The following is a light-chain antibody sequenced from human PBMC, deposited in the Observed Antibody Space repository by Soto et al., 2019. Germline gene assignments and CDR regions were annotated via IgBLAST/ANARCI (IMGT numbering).Light chain of an antibody. CDR2: DAT. J-gene: IGKJ4*01. Sequence: DIQMTQSPSSVSASVRDRVTITCRASQGIRTWLAWYQQKPGKAPKLLIYDATSLQSGVPSRFGGSGYGTDFTLTISSLQPEDFATYYCQQADSFPLTFGGGTKVELK. V-gene: IGKV1-12*01. CDR1: QGIRTW. CDR3: QQADSFPLT.